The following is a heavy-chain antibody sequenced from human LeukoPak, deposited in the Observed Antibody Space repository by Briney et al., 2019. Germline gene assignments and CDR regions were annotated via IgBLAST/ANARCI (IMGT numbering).Heavy chain of an antibody. J-gene: IGHJ3*02. CDR3: ARTETYYGSGSYFDAFDI. CDR1: GYSFSNYW. V-gene: IGHV5-51*01. Sequence: GESLKISCKGSGYSFSNYWIGWVRQMAGKGLEWMGIIYPGDSDTRYSPSFQGQVTISADKSISTAYLQWSSLKASDTAMYYCARTETYYGSGSYFDAFDIWGQGTMVTVSS. D-gene: IGHD3-10*01. CDR2: IYPGDSDT.